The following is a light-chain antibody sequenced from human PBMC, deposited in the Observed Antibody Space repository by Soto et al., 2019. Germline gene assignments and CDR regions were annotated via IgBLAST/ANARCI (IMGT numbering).Light chain of an antibody. CDR2: AAS. J-gene: IGKJ5*01. V-gene: IGKV1-39*01. CDR1: QTISNY. Sequence: DIEMTHPTSSLSASLVDRVTITCRASQTISNYLNWYQQKSGRAPELLVYAASNLQSGVPSRFTGSGSGTHFTLTISGLEPADFATYFCQQSYNTPITFGQGTRLEIK. CDR3: QQSYNTPIT.